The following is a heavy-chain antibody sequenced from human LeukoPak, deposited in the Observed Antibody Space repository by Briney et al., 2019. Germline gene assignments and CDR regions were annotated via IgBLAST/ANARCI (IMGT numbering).Heavy chain of an antibody. J-gene: IGHJ4*02. Sequence: GGSLRLSCSASGFTFSSYAMHWVRQAPGKGLEYVSAISSNGGSTYYADSVKGRFTISRDNSKNTLYLQMNSLRAEDTAVYYCARGGYDFWSGFDYWGQGTLVTVSS. CDR1: GFTFSSYA. CDR2: ISSNGGST. V-gene: IGHV3-64*04. CDR3: ARGGYDFWSGFDY. D-gene: IGHD3-3*01.